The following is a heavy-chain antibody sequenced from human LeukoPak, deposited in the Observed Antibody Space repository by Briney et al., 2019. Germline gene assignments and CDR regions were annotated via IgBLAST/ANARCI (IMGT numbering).Heavy chain of an antibody. CDR1: GYSISSSYY. CDR2: IYYSGST. CDR3: ARVVEQQLNYYYYYMDV. D-gene: IGHD6-13*01. Sequence: SETLSLTCTVSGYSISSSYYWGWIRQPPGKGLEWIGSIYYSGSTYYNPSLKSRVTISVDTSKNQFSLKLSSVTAADTAVYYCARVVEQQLNYYYYYMDVWGKGTTVTVSS. J-gene: IGHJ6*03. V-gene: IGHV4-38-2*02.